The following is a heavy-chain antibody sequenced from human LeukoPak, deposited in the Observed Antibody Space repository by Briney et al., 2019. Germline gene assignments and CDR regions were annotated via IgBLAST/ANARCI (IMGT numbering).Heavy chain of an antibody. V-gene: IGHV3-30*18. J-gene: IGHJ4*02. D-gene: IGHD1-26*01. CDR3: AKETGRWELE. CDR1: GFTFSSYG. Sequence: GRSLRLSCAASGFTFSSYGIHWVRQAPGKGLEWVAVIPNDGSNKYYADSMKGRFTISRDNSKNTLYLQMNSLRAEDTAVYYCAKETGRWELEWGQGTLVTVSS. CDR2: IPNDGSNK.